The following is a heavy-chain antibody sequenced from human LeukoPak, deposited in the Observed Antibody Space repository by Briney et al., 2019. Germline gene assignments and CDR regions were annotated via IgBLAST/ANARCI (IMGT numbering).Heavy chain of an antibody. V-gene: IGHV3-23*01. CDR2: IGLSDDST. CDR1: GFTFSTYG. D-gene: IGHD7-27*01. J-gene: IGHJ4*02. Sequence: GGSLRLFCAASGFTFSTYGMIWVRQAPGKGLECVSTIGLSDDSTNYADSVKGRFTVSRDNSKNTLYLLMNSLRAEDTARYYCARDPNWGSGYWGQGTLVTVSS. CDR3: ARDPNWGSGY.